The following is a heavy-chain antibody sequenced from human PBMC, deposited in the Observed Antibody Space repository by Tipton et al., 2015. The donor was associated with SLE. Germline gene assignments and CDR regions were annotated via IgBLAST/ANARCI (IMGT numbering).Heavy chain of an antibody. CDR1: GGSISSYY. Sequence: TLSLTCTVSGGSISSYYWSWIRQPPGKGLEWIGHMYDSGSTNYNPSLKSRVTISVDTSKNQFSLKLSSVTAADTAVYYCARVPAVYYYYMDVWGKGTTVTVSS. CDR3: ARVPAVYYYYMDV. V-gene: IGHV4-59*07. D-gene: IGHD2-2*01. J-gene: IGHJ6*03. CDR2: MYDSGST.